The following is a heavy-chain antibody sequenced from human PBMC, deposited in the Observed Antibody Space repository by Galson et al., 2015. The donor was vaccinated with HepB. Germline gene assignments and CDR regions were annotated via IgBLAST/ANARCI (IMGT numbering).Heavy chain of an antibody. CDR3: ARGVLLWDGPDY. Sequence: VKVSCKASGYKFTSYYMHWVRQTPGQGLEWMGIINPSGGSTDYAQKFRGRLTMTRDTSTSTVFMELSSLRSEDTAVYHCARGVLLWDGPDYWGQGTLVTVSS. CDR1: GYKFTSYY. V-gene: IGHV1-46*01. CDR2: INPSGGST. D-gene: IGHD3-10*01. J-gene: IGHJ4*02.